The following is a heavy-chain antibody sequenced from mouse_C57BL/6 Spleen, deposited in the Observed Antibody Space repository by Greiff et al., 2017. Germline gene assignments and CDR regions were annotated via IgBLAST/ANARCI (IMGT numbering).Heavy chain of an antibody. CDR2: INTSTGGT. D-gene: IGHD4-1*01. CDR3: ANSGTSFAY. J-gene: IGHJ3*01. CDR1: GYSFTGYY. Sequence: VQLQQSGPELVKPGASVKISCTASGYSFTGYYMNWVKQSPEKSLEWIGEINTSTGGTTYNQKFKAKATLTVDKSSSSSYMQLKNLTSEDSAVYYCANSGTSFAYWGQGTLVTVSA. V-gene: IGHV1-42*01.